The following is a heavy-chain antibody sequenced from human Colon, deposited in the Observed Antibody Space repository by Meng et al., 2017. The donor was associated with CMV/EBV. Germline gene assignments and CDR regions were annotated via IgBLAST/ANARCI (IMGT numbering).Heavy chain of an antibody. CDR2: ISWNSGRI. Sequence: SLKISCAVSGFIFDEHAMHWVRQAPGKGLEWVSGISWNSGRIAYADSVKGRFTISRDNAQKSLYLQMNSLRPEDTAVYYCAKSSSKGATGPLDYWGQGTLVTVSS. J-gene: IGHJ4*02. V-gene: IGHV3-9*01. CDR3: AKSSSKGATGPLDY. CDR1: GFIFDEHA. D-gene: IGHD1-26*01.